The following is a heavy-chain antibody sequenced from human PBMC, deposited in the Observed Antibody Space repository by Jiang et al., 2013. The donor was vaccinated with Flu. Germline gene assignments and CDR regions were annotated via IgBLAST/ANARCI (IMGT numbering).Heavy chain of an antibody. J-gene: IGHJ2*01. D-gene: IGHD3-22*01. CDR1: GGSFSSYY. CDR3: ARQGLRTTQRKYYDTSGWHFDL. Sequence: LLKPSETLPLNCTVSGGSFSSYYWSWIRQPPGKGLEWIGFIYYSGSTNYNPSLKSRVTISVDTSTKQFSLKMNSVTAADTAVYYCARQGLRTTQRKYYDTSGWHFDLWGRGTLVTVSS. V-gene: IGHV4-59*08. CDR2: IYYSGST.